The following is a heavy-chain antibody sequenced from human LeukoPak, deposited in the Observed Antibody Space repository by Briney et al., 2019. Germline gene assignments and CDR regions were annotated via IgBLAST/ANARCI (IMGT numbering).Heavy chain of an antibody. CDR2: IIPIFGTA. J-gene: IGHJ6*02. Sequence: SVKVSCKASGGTFSSYAISWVRQAPGQGLEWMGGIIPIFGTANYAQKFQGRVTITTDKSTSTAYMELSSLRSEDTAVYYCAREGIAVADAYYYYGMDVWGQGTTVTVSS. D-gene: IGHD6-19*01. V-gene: IGHV1-69*05. CDR1: GGTFSSYA. CDR3: AREGIAVADAYYYYGMDV.